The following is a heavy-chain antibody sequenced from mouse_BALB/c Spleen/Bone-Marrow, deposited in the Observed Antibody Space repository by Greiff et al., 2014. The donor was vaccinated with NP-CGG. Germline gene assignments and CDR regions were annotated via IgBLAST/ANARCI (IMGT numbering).Heavy chain of an antibody. CDR2: IWGGGST. J-gene: IGHJ4*01. Sequence: VNLVESGPGLVAPSQSLSITCTVSGFSLTGYGVSWVRQSPGKGLEWLGMIWGGGSTDYNSALKSRLSISKDNSKSQVFLKMNSLQTDDTARYYCARDSFLITRALDYWGQGTSVTVSS. CDR1: GFSLTGYG. V-gene: IGHV2-6-7*01. CDR3: ARDSFLITRALDY. D-gene: IGHD2-4*01.